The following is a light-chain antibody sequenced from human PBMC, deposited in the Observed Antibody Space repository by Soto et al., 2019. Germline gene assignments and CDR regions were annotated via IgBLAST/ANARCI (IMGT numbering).Light chain of an antibody. CDR1: SSNIETNT. Sequence: QSVLTQPPSASGTPGQRVTISCSGSSSNIETNTVDWYQHLPGTAPKVLISTNNQRPAGVPDRFSGSKSGTSASLAISGLQSKDEADYYCAAWDDSLNGPVFGGGTKVTVL. J-gene: IGLJ2*01. V-gene: IGLV1-44*01. CDR3: AAWDDSLNGPV. CDR2: TNN.